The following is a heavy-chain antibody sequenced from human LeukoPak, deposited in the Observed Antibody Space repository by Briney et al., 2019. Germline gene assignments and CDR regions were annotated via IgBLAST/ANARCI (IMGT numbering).Heavy chain of an antibody. CDR3: VRENYGDYDAFDM. Sequence: GGSLRLFCAASGFTFSSYGMHWVRQAPGKGLEWVAVISYDGSNKYYVDSVKGRFTISRDNAKNSLYLQMNSLRAEDTAVYYCVRENYGDYDAFDMWGQGTMVTVSS. D-gene: IGHD4-17*01. J-gene: IGHJ3*02. CDR1: GFTFSSYG. V-gene: IGHV3-30*03. CDR2: ISYDGSNK.